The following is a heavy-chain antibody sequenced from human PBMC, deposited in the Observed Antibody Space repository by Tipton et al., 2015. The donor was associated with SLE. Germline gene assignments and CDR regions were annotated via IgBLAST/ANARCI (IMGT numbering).Heavy chain of an antibody. J-gene: IGHJ4*02. V-gene: IGHV3-33*01. D-gene: IGHD6-13*01. CDR3: ARDWVAAAGKGGFDY. CDR1: GFTFSSYG. CDR2: IWYDGSNK. Sequence: SLRLSCAASGFTFSSYGMHWVRQAPGKGLEWVAVIWYDGSNKYYADSVKGRFTISRDNSKNTLYLQMNSLRAEDTAVYYCARDWVAAAGKGGFDYWGQGTLVTVSS.